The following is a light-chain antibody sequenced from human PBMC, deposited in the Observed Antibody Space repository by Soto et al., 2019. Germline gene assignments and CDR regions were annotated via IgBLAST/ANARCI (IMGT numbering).Light chain of an antibody. CDR3: QPSYDIPT. CDR1: QTISSW. Sequence: DIQMTQSPSTMSGSVGDRVTITCRASQTISSWLAWYQQKPGKAPKLLIYKASTLKSGVPSRFSGSGSGTEFPLTISSLNPEDFATYYCQPSYDIPTFGQGTKVDIK. CDR2: KAS. J-gene: IGKJ1*01. V-gene: IGKV1-5*03.